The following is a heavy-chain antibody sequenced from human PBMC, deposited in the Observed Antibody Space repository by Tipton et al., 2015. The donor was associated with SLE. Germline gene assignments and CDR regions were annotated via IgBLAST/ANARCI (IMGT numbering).Heavy chain of an antibody. D-gene: IGHD2-2*01. CDR1: GGSFSGYY. Sequence: TLSLTCAVYGGSFSGYYWSWIRQPPGKGLEWIGEINHSGSTNYNPSLKSRVTISVDTSKNQFSLKLSSVTAADTAVYYCARVQISYTVVATAWFDPWGQGTLVTVSS. V-gene: IGHV4-34*01. CDR3: ARVQISYTVVATAWFDP. CDR2: INHSGST. J-gene: IGHJ5*02.